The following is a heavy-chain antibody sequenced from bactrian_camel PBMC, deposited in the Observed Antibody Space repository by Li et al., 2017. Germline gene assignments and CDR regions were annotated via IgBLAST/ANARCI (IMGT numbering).Heavy chain of an antibody. Sequence: VQLVESGGGLVQPGDSLRLSCGASGHTYSSNCMGWFRQAPGKGLEWVSSIYNVGSNTYYEDSVKGRFTISRDDAKNTLYLQLSNLKTEDTAMYYCAKRGDEAGVWYEFHSWGQGTQVTVS. J-gene: IGHJ4*01. CDR3: AKRGDEAGVWYEFHS. CDR1: GHTYSSNC. CDR2: IYNVGSNT. V-gene: IGHV3-2*01. D-gene: IGHD6*01.